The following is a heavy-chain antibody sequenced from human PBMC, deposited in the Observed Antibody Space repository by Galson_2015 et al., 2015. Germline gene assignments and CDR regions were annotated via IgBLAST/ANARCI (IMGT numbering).Heavy chain of an antibody. CDR1: GFTFTSSA. J-gene: IGHJ4*02. Sequence: SVKVSCKASGFTFTSSAVQWVRQARGQRLEWIGWIVVGSGNTNYAQKFQERVTITRDMSTSTAYMELSSLRSEDTAVYYCAADSPNDYGDGYWGQGTLVTVSS. CDR2: IVVGSGNT. D-gene: IGHD4-17*01. V-gene: IGHV1-58*01. CDR3: AADSPNDYGDGY.